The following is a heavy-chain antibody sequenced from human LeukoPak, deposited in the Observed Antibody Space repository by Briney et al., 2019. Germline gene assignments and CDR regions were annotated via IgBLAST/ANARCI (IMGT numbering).Heavy chain of an antibody. D-gene: IGHD3-10*01. Sequence: SETLSLTCTVSGGSISSYYWSWIRQPPGKGLEWIGYIYYSGSTNYNPSLKSRVTISVDTSKNQFSLKLSSVTAADTAVYYCARSGYGWPWGQGTLVTVSS. CDR3: ARSGYGWP. V-gene: IGHV4-59*12. CDR1: GGSISSYY. J-gene: IGHJ5*02. CDR2: IYYSGST.